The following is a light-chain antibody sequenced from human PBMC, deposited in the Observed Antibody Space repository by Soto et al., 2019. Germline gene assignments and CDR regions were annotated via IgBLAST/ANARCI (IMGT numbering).Light chain of an antibody. CDR2: GAS. CDR3: QQFGSSPGFT. J-gene: IGKJ3*01. Sequence: EIVLTQSPGTLSLSPGERDTLSCRASQSINSRYLAWYQQKPGQAPRLLIYGASSRATGIPDRFSGSGSGTDFTLTISSLQPEDFAVYYCQQFGSSPGFTFGPGTKVDIK. CDR1: QSINSRY. V-gene: IGKV3-20*01.